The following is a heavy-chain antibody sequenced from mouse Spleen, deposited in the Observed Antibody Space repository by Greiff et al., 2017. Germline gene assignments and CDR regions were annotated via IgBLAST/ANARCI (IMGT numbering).Heavy chain of an antibody. CDR2: ISSGGSYT. V-gene: IGHV5-9-1*01. J-gene: IGHJ4*01. CDR1: GFTFSSYA. CDR3: ARPRGTATRAMDY. D-gene: IGHD1-2*01. Sequence: EVKLMESGGGLVKPGGSLKLSCAASGFTFSSYAMSWVRQTPEKRLEWVATISSGGSYTYYPDSVKGRFTISRDNAKNTLYLQMSSLRSEDTAMYYCARPRGTATRAMDYWGQGTSVTVSS.